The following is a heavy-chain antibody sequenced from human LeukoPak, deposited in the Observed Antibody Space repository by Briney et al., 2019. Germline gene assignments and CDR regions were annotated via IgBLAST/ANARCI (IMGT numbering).Heavy chain of an antibody. CDR1: GFTSSSYA. CDR2: ISYDGSNK. V-gene: IGHV3-30-3*01. D-gene: IGHD1/OR15-1a*01. Sequence: GGSLRLSCAASGFTSSSYAMHWVRQAPGKGLEWVAVISYDGSNKYYADSVKGRFTISRDNSKNTLYLQMNSLRAEDTAVYYCASPPFGHNWNTQVLDYWGQGTLVTVSS. J-gene: IGHJ4*02. CDR3: ASPPFGHNWNTQVLDY.